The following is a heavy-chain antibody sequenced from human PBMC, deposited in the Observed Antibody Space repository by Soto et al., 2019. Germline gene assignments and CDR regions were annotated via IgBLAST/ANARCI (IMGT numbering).Heavy chain of an antibody. Sequence: QVQLVQSGAEVKKPGASVKVSCKASGYTFTSYGISWVRQAPGQGLEWMGWIRAYNGNTNYAQKLQGRVTMTTDTSRSTASMEPRSMRSDDTAVYYCAGAWGYSYGFDPWGQGTLVTVAS. CDR1: GYTFTSYG. V-gene: IGHV1-18*01. CDR3: AGAWGYSYGFDP. D-gene: IGHD5-18*01. CDR2: IRAYNGNT. J-gene: IGHJ5*02.